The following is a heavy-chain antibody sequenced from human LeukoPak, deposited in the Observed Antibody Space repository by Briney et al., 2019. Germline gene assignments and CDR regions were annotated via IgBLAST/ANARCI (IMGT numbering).Heavy chain of an antibody. Sequence: PSQTLSLTCTVSGGSISSGDYYWSWIRQPPGKGLEWIGYIYYSGSTYYNPSLKSRVTISVDTSKNQFSLKLSSVTAADTAVYYCARGDYGDYSWYFDLWGRGTLVTVSS. CDR1: GGSISSGDYY. J-gene: IGHJ2*01. V-gene: IGHV4-30-4*01. CDR2: IYYSGST. CDR3: ARGDYGDYSWYFDL. D-gene: IGHD4-17*01.